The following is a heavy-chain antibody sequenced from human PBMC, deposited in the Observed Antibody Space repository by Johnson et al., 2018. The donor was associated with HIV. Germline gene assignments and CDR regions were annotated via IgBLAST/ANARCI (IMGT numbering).Heavy chain of an antibody. CDR1: GFTFSSYA. D-gene: IGHD2-8*01. V-gene: IGHV3-23*04. J-gene: IGHJ3*02. Sequence: VQLVESGGGLVQPGGSLRLSCAASGFTFSSYAMSWVRHAPGKGLEWVSAISGSGGITYYADSVKGRFPIPRDNSKNTLYLQMNSLRAEDTAVYYCARVVFEGGLGHALDIWGQGTMGTVSS. CDR3: ARVVFEGGLGHALDI. CDR2: ISGSGGIT.